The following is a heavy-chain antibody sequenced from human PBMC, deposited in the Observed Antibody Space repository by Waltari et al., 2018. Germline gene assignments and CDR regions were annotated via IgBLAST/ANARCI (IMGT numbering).Heavy chain of an antibody. CDR3: AKDPNNVGFGADYYMDV. Sequence: EVQLVESGGGLVQPGRSLRLSCTASGFTFGDYAMSWFRQAPGQGMEWVGFIRRKAYGGTTEYAASVKGRFTISRDKSKNTLYLQMNSLRAEDTAMYYCAKDPNNVGFGADYYMDVWGKGTTVTVSS. V-gene: IGHV3-49*03. D-gene: IGHD3-10*01. J-gene: IGHJ6*03. CDR1: GFTFGDYA. CDR2: IRRKAYGGTT.